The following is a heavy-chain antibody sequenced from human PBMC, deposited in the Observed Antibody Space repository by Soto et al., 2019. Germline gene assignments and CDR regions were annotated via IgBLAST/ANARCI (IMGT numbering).Heavy chain of an antibody. CDR3: ARDEIAAAGTGY. V-gene: IGHV3-53*01. CDR2: IYSGGST. D-gene: IGHD6-13*01. Sequence: GGSLRLSCAASGFTFNTYAIHWVRQAPGKGLEWVSVIYSGGSTYYADSVKGRFTISRDNSKNTLYLQMNSLRAEDTAVYYCARDEIAAAGTGYWGQGTLVTVSS. J-gene: IGHJ4*02. CDR1: GFTFNTYA.